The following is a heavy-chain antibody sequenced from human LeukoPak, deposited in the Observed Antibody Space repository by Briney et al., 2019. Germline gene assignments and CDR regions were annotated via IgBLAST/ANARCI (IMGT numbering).Heavy chain of an antibody. J-gene: IGHJ5*02. V-gene: IGHV1-2*02. CDR3: ASPTGSSAAFDP. CDR2: INPNSGGT. Sequence: ASVKVSCKASGYTFTSYAMNWVRQAPGQGLEWMGWINPNSGGTNYAQKFQGRVTMTRDTSISTAYMELSRLRSDDTAVYYCASPTGSSAAFDPWGQGTLVTVSS. D-gene: IGHD1-1*01. CDR1: GYTFTSYA.